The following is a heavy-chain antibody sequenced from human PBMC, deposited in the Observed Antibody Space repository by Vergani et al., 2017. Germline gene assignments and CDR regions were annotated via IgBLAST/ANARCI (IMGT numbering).Heavy chain of an antibody. D-gene: IGHD3-9*01. Sequence: QVQLQESGPGLVKPSETLSLTCIVSGGSISPYYWSWIRQPAGKGLEWIGRIYTSESTNYNPSLKSRVTMSVDTSKNQFSLKLSSVTAADTAIYYCARGDYGILTGYRYWGQGTLVTVSA. J-gene: IGHJ4*01. CDR2: IYTSEST. V-gene: IGHV4-4*07. CDR1: GGSISPYY. CDR3: ARGDYGILTGYRY.